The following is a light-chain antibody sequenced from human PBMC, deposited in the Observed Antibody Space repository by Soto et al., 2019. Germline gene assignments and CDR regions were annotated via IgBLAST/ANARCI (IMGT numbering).Light chain of an antibody. V-gene: IGLV2-14*01. J-gene: IGLJ2*01. CDR3: SSYTSSIL. CDR1: SIDVGSYNY. CDR2: DVS. Sequence: QSALTQPASVSGSPGQSITISCTGTSIDVGSYNYVSWYQQHPGKAPKLMIYDVSNRPSGVSNRFSGSKSGNTASLTISGLQAEDEADYYCSSYTSSILFGGGTKVTVL.